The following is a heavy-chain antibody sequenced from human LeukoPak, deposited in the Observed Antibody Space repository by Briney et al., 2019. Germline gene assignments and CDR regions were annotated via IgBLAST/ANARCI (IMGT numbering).Heavy chain of an antibody. Sequence: SETLSLTCTVSGGSISSGSYYWSWIRQPAGRGLEWIGRIYTSGSTNYNPSLKSRVTISVDTSKNQFSLKLSSVTAADTAVYYCAREITNYGDYYYYYYYMDVWGKGTTVTISS. CDR3: AREITNYGDYYYYYYYMDV. CDR1: GGSISSGSYY. J-gene: IGHJ6*03. D-gene: IGHD4-17*01. V-gene: IGHV4-61*02. CDR2: IYTSGST.